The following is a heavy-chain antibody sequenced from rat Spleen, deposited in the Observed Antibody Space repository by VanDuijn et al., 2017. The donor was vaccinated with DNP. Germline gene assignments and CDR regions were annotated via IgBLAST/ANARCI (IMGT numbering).Heavy chain of an antibody. J-gene: IGHJ2*01. V-gene: IGHV2-77*01. CDR2: IWGDGST. Sequence: QVQMKETGPGLVQTTQTLSVTCTVSGFSLTSYGVHWVRQAPGKGLEWMGIIWGDGSTNYNSALKSRLSISRDTSKSQVFLTMNSLQTDDTAVYYCAELGAGDYWGQGVMVTVSS. D-gene: IGHD5-1*01. CDR1: GFSLTSYG. CDR3: AELGAGDY.